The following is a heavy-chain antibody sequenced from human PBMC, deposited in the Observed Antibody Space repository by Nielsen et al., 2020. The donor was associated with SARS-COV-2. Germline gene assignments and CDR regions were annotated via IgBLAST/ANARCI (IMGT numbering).Heavy chain of an antibody. Sequence: GESLKISCAASGFTFSDYYMSWIRQAPGKGLEWVSYISSSSSYTNYADSVKGRFTISRDNAKNSLYLQMNSLRAEDTAVYYCARDSFGSGSSFDPWGQGTLVTVSS. D-gene: IGHD3-10*01. V-gene: IGHV3-11*06. J-gene: IGHJ5*02. CDR3: ARDSFGSGSSFDP. CDR1: GFTFSDYY. CDR2: ISSSSSYT.